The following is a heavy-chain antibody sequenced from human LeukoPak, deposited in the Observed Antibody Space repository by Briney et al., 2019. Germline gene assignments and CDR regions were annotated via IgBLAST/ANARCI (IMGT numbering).Heavy chain of an antibody. D-gene: IGHD3-10*01. Sequence: KASETLSLTCTVSGGSISSSSYYWGWIRQPPGKGLEWIGSIYYSGSTYYNPSLKSRVTISVDTSKNQFSLKLSSVTAADTAVYYCARETAVGEFDYWGQGTLVTVSS. J-gene: IGHJ4*02. V-gene: IGHV4-39*07. CDR2: IYYSGST. CDR1: GGSISSSSYY. CDR3: ARETAVGEFDY.